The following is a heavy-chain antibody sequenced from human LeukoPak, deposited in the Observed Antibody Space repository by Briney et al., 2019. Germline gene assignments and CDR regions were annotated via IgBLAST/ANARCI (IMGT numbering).Heavy chain of an antibody. CDR2: IYSSGRT. J-gene: IGHJ3*02. V-gene: IGHV4-39*07. D-gene: IGHD3-9*01. CDR1: VGSISGSTYY. CDR3: ARDHFDILTGYYDALEI. Sequence: PPESLSLTRTLSVGSISGSTYYWGWIRHPPGKGLEWIGTIYSSGRTYYNTSLKSRVTISVDTPQNKFSLKLSSVSAAETAVCFCARDHFDILTGYYDALEISGQRTMWTVSS.